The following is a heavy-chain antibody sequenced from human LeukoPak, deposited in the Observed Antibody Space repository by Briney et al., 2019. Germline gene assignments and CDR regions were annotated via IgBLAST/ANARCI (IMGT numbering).Heavy chain of an antibody. Sequence: ASVKVSCKASGYTFTSYDINWVRQATGEGLEWMGWMNPNSGNTGYAQEFQGRVTMTRNTSISTAYMELSSLRSEDTAVYYCARVYVAVAAMGYWGQGTLVTVSS. J-gene: IGHJ4*02. CDR2: MNPNSGNT. CDR1: GYTFTSYD. D-gene: IGHD6-19*01. V-gene: IGHV1-8*01. CDR3: ARVYVAVAAMGY.